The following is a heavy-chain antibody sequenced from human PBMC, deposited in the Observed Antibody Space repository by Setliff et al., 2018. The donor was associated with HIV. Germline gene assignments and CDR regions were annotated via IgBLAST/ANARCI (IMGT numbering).Heavy chain of an antibody. CDR3: ARDSGGYNYGFAVGSFDY. CDR1: DDSISSYY. Sequence: SETLSLTCTVSDDSISSYYWSWIRQPPGKGLEWIGYIYYTGSTNYNPSLKSRITISIDTSKSQFSLKLTSVAAADTAVYYCARDSGGYNYGFAVGSFDYWGQGALVTVSS. D-gene: IGHD5-18*01. J-gene: IGHJ4*02. V-gene: IGHV4-59*01. CDR2: IYYTGST.